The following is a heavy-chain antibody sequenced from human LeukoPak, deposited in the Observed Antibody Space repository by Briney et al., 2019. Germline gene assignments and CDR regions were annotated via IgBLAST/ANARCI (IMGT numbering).Heavy chain of an antibody. CDR3: ARDNYAGANWFDP. J-gene: IGHJ5*02. CDR1: GGTFSSYA. CDR2: IIPIFGTA. D-gene: IGHD1-7*01. V-gene: IGHV1-69*05. Sequence: SVKVSCKASGGTFSSYAISWVRQAPGQGLEWMGGIIPIFGTANYAQKFQGRVTITTDESTSTAYMELSSLRSEDTAVYYCARDNYAGANWFDPRGQGTLVTVSS.